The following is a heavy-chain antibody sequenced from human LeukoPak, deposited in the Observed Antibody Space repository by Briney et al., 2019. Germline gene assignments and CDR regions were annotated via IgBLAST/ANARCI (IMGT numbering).Heavy chain of an antibody. Sequence: GGSLRLSCADSGFTFSNAWMSWVRQAPGKGLEWVGRIKSKTDGGTTDYAAPVKGRFTISRDDSKNTLYLQMNSLKTVDTAVYYCTTRTYYYDSSGAYSDYWGQGTLVTVSS. V-gene: IGHV3-15*01. CDR1: GFTFSNAW. J-gene: IGHJ4*02. D-gene: IGHD3-22*01. CDR2: IKSKTDGGTT. CDR3: TTRTYYYDSSGAYSDY.